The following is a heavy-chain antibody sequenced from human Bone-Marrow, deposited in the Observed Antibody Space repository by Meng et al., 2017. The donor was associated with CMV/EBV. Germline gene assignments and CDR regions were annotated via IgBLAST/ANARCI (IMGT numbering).Heavy chain of an antibody. J-gene: IGHJ6*02. CDR2: TYYRSKWYN. Sequence: SQTLSLTCAISGDSVPSNSAAWHWIRQSPSRGLEWLGRTYYRSKWYNAYAVSVKSRITSNPDTSKNQFSLQLNSVTTEDTAVYYCARDQWIAVAGTGYGMDVWGQGTTVTVSS. V-gene: IGHV6-1*01. CDR3: ARDQWIAVAGTGYGMDV. D-gene: IGHD6-19*01. CDR1: GDSVPSNSAA.